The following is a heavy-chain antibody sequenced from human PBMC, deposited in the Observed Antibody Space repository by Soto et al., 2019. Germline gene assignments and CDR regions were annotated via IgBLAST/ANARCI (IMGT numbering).Heavy chain of an antibody. Sequence: QVQLVQSGAEVKKPGSSVKVSCKASGGTFRSYAISWVRQAPGQGLEWMGGIIPIFGTANYAQKFQGRVTITADESTSTGYMELSSLRSEDTAVYYCATPPERGAANYSHGMDVWGQGTTVTVSS. CDR3: ATPPERGAANYSHGMDV. D-gene: IGHD3-16*01. J-gene: IGHJ6*02. CDR1: GGTFRSYA. CDR2: IIPIFGTA. V-gene: IGHV1-69*12.